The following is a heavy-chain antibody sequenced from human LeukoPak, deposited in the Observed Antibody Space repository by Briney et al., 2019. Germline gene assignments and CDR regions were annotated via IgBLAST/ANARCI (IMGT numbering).Heavy chain of an antibody. D-gene: IGHD3-3*01. CDR2: ISSSSSYI. Sequence: GGSLRLSCAASGFTFSSYSMNWVRQAPGKGLEWVSSISSSSSYIYYADSVKGRFTISRDNAKNSLYLQMNSLRAEDTAVYYCARGMEYYDFWSGYYFGYWGQGTLVTVS. CDR3: ARGMEYYDFWSGYYFGY. CDR1: GFTFSSYS. V-gene: IGHV3-21*01. J-gene: IGHJ4*02.